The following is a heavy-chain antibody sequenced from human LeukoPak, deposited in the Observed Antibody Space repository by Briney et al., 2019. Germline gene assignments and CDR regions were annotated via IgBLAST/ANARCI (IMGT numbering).Heavy chain of an antibody. D-gene: IGHD3-22*01. J-gene: IGHJ4*02. CDR1: GDTFSNYA. CDR2: IVPTLRRA. V-gene: IGHV1-69*05. CDR3: ARDRYYDSRGNFYESGY. Sequence: SVKVSCKTSGDTFSNYAITWVRQAPGQGLEWMGGIVPTLRRANYAQKFKGSVTITTDEASTTAYMELNGLTYDDTAVYYCARDRYYDSRGNFYESGYWGQGTLVTVSS.